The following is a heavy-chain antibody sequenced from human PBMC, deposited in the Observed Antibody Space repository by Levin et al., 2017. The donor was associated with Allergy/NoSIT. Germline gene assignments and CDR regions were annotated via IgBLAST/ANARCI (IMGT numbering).Heavy chain of an antibody. CDR2: INNDGSST. Sequence: PSETLSLTCGASGFAFSTYWMHWVRQAPGKGLVWVSRINNDGSSTSSADSVKGRFTISRDNAKNTLFLQVNSLRAEDTAVYYCARGYSYFDYWGQGTLVTVSS. D-gene: IGHD1-1*01. J-gene: IGHJ4*02. CDR1: GFAFSTYW. V-gene: IGHV3-74*01. CDR3: ARGYSYFDY.